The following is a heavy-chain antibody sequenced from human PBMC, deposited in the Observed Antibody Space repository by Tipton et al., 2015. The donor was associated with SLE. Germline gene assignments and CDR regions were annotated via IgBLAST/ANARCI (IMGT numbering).Heavy chain of an antibody. CDR2: IYDSGRT. Sequence: TLSLTCTVSGDSMTSHYWSWIRQPPGKRLEWIGYIYDSGRTNYNPSLESRVTISADTSKRQFFLKLSSVTAVDTAVYYCARGCSGGSCYSGWGWFDPWGQGTLVTVSS. J-gene: IGHJ5*02. CDR3: ARGCSGGSCYSGWGWFDP. CDR1: GDSMTSHY. D-gene: IGHD2-15*01. V-gene: IGHV4-59*11.